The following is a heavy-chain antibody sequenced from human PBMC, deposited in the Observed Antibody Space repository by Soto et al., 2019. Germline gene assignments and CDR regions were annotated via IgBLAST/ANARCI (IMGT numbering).Heavy chain of an antibody. D-gene: IGHD3-9*01. Sequence: PSETLSLTCAVYGGSFSGYYWSWIRQPPGKGLEWIGEINHSGSTNYNPSLKSRVTISVDTSKNQFSLKLSSVTAADTAVYYCAREGAKANYDILTGSLYYYYYGMDVWGQGTTVTVSS. V-gene: IGHV4-34*01. CDR2: INHSGST. CDR3: AREGAKANYDILTGSLYYYYYGMDV. CDR1: GGSFSGYY. J-gene: IGHJ6*02.